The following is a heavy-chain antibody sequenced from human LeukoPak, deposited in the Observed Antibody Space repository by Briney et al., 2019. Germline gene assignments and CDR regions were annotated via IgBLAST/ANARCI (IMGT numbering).Heavy chain of an antibody. CDR2: ISTYNGNT. D-gene: IGHD6-19*01. CDR1: GYTFTSYG. CDR3: ARDQGIAVAGTGWY. Sequence: ASVKVSCKASGYTFTSYGINWVRQAPGQGLEWTGWISTYNGNTDYAQKFQGRVTMTTDTSTSTAYMELRSLRSDDTAVYYCARDQGIAVAGTGWYWAQGTVVTVSS. V-gene: IGHV1-18*01. J-gene: IGHJ4*02.